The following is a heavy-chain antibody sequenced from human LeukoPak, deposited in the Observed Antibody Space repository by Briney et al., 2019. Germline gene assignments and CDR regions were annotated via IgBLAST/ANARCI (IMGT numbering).Heavy chain of an antibody. CDR1: GFTFDDYA. Sequence: GRSLRLSCAASGFTFDDYAMHWVRQAPGNGLEWVSGISWNSGSIGYADSVKGRFTISRDSAKNSLYLQMNSLRAEDTALYYCAKASLNGDGGYYFDYWGQGTLVTVSS. CDR2: ISWNSGSI. CDR3: AKASLNGDGGYYFDY. J-gene: IGHJ4*02. V-gene: IGHV3-9*01. D-gene: IGHD7-27*01.